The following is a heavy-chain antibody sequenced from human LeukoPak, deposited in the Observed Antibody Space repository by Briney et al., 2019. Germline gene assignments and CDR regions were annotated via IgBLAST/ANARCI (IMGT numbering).Heavy chain of an antibody. CDR2: IIPIFGTA. CDR3: ARDTLSHFDY. V-gene: IGHV1-69*13. CDR1: GGTFSSYA. Sequence: GASVKVSCKASGGTFSSYAISWVRQAPGQGLEWMGGIIPIFGTANYAQKFQGRVTITADESTSTAYMELSSLRSDDTAVYYCARDTLSHFDYWGQGTLVTVSS. J-gene: IGHJ4*02.